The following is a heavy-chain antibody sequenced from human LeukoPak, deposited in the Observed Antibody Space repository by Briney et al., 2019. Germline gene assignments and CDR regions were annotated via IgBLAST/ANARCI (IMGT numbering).Heavy chain of an antibody. CDR2: IYHSGST. Sequence: SETLSLTCAVSGGSISSGGYSWSWIRQPPGKGLEWIGYIYHSGSTYYNPSLKSRVTISVDTSKNQFSLKLSSVTAADTAVYYCARRRLFLFDYWGQGTLVTISS. D-gene: IGHD3-22*01. J-gene: IGHJ4*02. CDR1: GGSISSGGYS. V-gene: IGHV4-30-2*01. CDR3: ARRRLFLFDY.